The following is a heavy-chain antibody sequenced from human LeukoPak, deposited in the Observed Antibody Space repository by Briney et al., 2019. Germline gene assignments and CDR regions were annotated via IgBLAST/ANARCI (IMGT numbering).Heavy chain of an antibody. D-gene: IGHD6-19*01. V-gene: IGHV3-48*02. CDR3: ARTVIAVAANWFDP. CDR2: ISSSSSII. Sequence: PGGSLRLSCAASGFTFSSYSMNWVRQAPGKGLEWVSYISSSSSIISYADSVKGRFTISRDNAKNPLYLQMNSLRDEDTAVYYCARTVIAVAANWFDPWGQGTLVTVSS. J-gene: IGHJ5*02. CDR1: GFTFSSYS.